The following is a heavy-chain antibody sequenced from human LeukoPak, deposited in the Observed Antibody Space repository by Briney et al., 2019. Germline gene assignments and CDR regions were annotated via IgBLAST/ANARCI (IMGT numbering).Heavy chain of an antibody. CDR2: ISYDGSNK. CDR3: ARDSYGMDV. V-gene: IGHV3-30-3*01. J-gene: IGHJ6*02. Sequence: PGGSLILSCAASGFTFSSYAMHWVRQAPGKGLEWVAVISYDGSNKYYADSVKGRFTISRDNSKNTLYLQMNSPRAEDTAVYYCARDSYGMDVWGQGTTVTVSS. CDR1: GFTFSSYA.